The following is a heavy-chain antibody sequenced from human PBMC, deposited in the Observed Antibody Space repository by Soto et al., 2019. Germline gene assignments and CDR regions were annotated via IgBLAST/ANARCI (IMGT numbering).Heavy chain of an antibody. D-gene: IGHD6-19*01. CDR2: IYSGGST. Sequence: PGWSLRLSCAASGFTVSSNYMSWVRQAPGKGLEWVSVIYSGGSTYYADSVKGRFTISRDNSKNTLYLQMNSLRAEDTAVYYCETMYSSGWYKVDIWGQGTMVTVSS. CDR1: GFTVSSNY. CDR3: ETMYSSGWYKVDI. J-gene: IGHJ3*02. V-gene: IGHV3-53*01.